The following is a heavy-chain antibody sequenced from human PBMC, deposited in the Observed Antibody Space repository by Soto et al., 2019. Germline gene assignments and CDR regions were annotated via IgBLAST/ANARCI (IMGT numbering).Heavy chain of an antibody. D-gene: IGHD3-3*01. CDR1: GYTFTTYD. CDR3: ARERKFDFWRKGLDV. V-gene: IGHV1-8*01. Sequence: GASVKVSCKASGYTFTTYDINWVRQASGQGLEWLGWMDPNSGSTGYAQNFQGRITMTRNISRNTAHMELSSLQPEDTAVYYCARERKFDFWRKGLDVWGQGTTVTVSS. CDR2: MDPNSGST. J-gene: IGHJ6*02.